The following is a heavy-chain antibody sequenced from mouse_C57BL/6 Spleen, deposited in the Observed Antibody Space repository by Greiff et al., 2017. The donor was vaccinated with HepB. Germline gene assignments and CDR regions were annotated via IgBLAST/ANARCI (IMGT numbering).Heavy chain of an antibody. CDR1: GYTFTSYW. CDR2: IDPSDSYT. Sequence: QVQLQQPGAELVKPGASVKLSCKASGYTFTSYWMQWVKQRPGQGLEWIGEIDPSDSYTNYNQKFKGKATLTVDTSSSTAYMQLSSLTSEASAVYYGARGDYEAMDYWGQGTSVTVSS. J-gene: IGHJ4*01. V-gene: IGHV1-50*01. CDR3: ARGDYEAMDY.